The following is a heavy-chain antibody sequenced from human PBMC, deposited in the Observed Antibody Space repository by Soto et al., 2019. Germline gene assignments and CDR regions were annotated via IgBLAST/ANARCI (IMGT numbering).Heavy chain of an antibody. Sequence: QVQLVQSGAEVKKPGSSVKVSCKASGCTFSSYAISWVRKAPGQGLEWMGGIIPIFGTANYAQKFQGRVTITADESTSTAYMELSSLRSDDTAVYYCASGLFVVATNDACDNWGQGTMVTVSS. V-gene: IGHV1-69*12. CDR2: IIPIFGTA. CDR3: ASGLFVVATNDACDN. J-gene: IGHJ3*02. CDR1: GCTFSSYA. D-gene: IGHD1-26*01.